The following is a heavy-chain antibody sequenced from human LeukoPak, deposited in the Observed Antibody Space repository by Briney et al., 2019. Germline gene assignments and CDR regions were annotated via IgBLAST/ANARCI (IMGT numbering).Heavy chain of an antibody. V-gene: IGHV4-59*01. CDR1: GGSISSYY. CDR2: IYYSGST. Sequence: KPSETLSLTCTVSGGSISSYYWSWIRQPPAKGLEWIGYIYYSGSTNYNPSLKSRVTISVDTSKNQFSLKLSSVTAADTAVYYCARIRYYDYVWGSYHPDYFDYWGQGTLVTVSS. D-gene: IGHD3-16*02. J-gene: IGHJ4*02. CDR3: ARIRYYDYVWGSYHPDYFDY.